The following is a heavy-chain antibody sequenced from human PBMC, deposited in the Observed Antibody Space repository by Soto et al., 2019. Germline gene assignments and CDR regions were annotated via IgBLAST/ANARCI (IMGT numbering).Heavy chain of an antibody. CDR2: ISGSGFKK. V-gene: IGHV3-23*01. CDR3: AKNQGVELVPLATVDWFDP. CDR1: CFIFENFG. D-gene: IGHD1-26*01. Sequence: GGALRLSCASSCFIFENFGMSWVRQAPGKGLEWISSISGSGFKKYYADSVKGRFTISRDNSKSTVYLELNNLSAEDTAVYHCAKNQGVELVPLATVDWFDPWGQGSVVTVSS. J-gene: IGHJ5*02.